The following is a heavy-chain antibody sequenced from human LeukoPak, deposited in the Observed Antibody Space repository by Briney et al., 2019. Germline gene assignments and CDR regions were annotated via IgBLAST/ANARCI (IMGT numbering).Heavy chain of an antibody. CDR3: ARERELRYFHWLSKGSIDY. D-gene: IGHD3-9*01. Sequence: ASVKVSCKASGYTFTGYYMHWVRQAPGQGLEWMGWINPNSGGTNYAQKFQGRVTMTRDTSISTAYMELSRLRSDDTAVYYCARERELRYFHWLSKGSIDYWGQGTLVTVSS. V-gene: IGHV1-2*02. CDR1: GYTFTGYY. CDR2: INPNSGGT. J-gene: IGHJ4*02.